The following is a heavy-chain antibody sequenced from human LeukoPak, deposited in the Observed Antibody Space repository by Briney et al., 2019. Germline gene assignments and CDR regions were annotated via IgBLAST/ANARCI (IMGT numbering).Heavy chain of an antibody. CDR3: ARGLRREQQLLRAFDY. J-gene: IGHJ4*02. V-gene: IGHV1-8*01. CDR2: MNPNSGNT. D-gene: IGHD6-13*01. CDR1: GYTFTNYD. Sequence: ASVRVSCKASGYTFTNYDINWVRQASGQGLEWMGWMNPNSGNTGSAQKFQGKVTMTSNTSISTAYMELSSLRSEDTAVYYCARGLRREQQLLRAFDYWGQGTPVTVSS.